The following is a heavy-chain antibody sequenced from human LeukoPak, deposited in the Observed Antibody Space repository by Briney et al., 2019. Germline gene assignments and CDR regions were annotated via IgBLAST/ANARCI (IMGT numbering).Heavy chain of an antibody. CDR2: INFYSGGK. J-gene: IGHJ4*02. V-gene: IGHV1-2*02. D-gene: IGHD2-21*01. CDR3: ARQIVSGSMGCDF. CDR1: AYTFSGYY. Sequence: ASVKVSCKASAYTFSGYYIHWVRQAPGQGLEWMGWINFYSGGKIFAEKFQDRVTMATDTSISTAYMELSRLRSDGTAVCYCARQIVSGSMGCDFWGQGTLVTVSS.